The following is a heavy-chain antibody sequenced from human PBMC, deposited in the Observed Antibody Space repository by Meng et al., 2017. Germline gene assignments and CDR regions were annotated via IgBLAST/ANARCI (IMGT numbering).Heavy chain of an antibody. D-gene: IGHD6-13*01. Sequence: GQLGRLGADVKKPGSSVKVSFKASGGTFSSYAISWVRQAPGQRLEWMVGIIPIFGTANYAQKFQGRVTITADKSTSTAYMELSSLRSEDTAVYYCARDKRPSSSWYGNWFDPWGQGTLVTVSS. V-gene: IGHV1-69*06. CDR1: GGTFSSYA. J-gene: IGHJ5*02. CDR2: IIPIFGTA. CDR3: ARDKRPSSSWYGNWFDP.